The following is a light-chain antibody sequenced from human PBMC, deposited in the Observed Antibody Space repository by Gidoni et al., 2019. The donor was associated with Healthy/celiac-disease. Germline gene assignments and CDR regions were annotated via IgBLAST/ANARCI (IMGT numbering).Light chain of an antibody. CDR1: SSNIGNNY. J-gene: IGLJ2*01. CDR2: DNN. Sequence: QSVLTQPPSVSAPPGQTVTISCSGSSSNIGNNYVSWYQQLPGTAPKLLIYDNNKRPSGIPDRFSGSKAGTSATLGITGLQTGDEADYYCGTWDSSLSAFVVFGGGTKLTVL. CDR3: GTWDSSLSAFVV. V-gene: IGLV1-51*01.